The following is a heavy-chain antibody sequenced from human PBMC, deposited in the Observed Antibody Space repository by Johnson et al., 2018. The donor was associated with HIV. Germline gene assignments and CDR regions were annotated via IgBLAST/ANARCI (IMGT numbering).Heavy chain of an antibody. Sequence: VQLVESGGGVVQPGRSLRLSCAASGFTFDDYAMHWVRQAPGKGLEWVSGISWNSGSIDYADSVKGRFTISRDNAKNSLYLQMNSLRPEDTALYYCAKERRGLDAFDIWGQGTVVTVSS. J-gene: IGHJ3*02. V-gene: IGHV3-9*01. D-gene: IGHD5-12*01. CDR3: AKERRGLDAFDI. CDR1: GFTFDDYA. CDR2: ISWNSGSI.